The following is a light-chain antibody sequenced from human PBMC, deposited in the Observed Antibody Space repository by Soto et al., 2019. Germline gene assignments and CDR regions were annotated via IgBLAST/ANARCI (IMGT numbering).Light chain of an antibody. CDR1: QSVRSA. CDR2: DAS. Sequence: EVVLTQSPATLSLSLGERATLSCRASQSVRSALAWYQQKPGQPPRLLVYDASTRATGVPVRFSGSGSGADFTLTINSLEPEDFAVYYCQQRTNWPLISFGQGTRLEIK. J-gene: IGKJ5*01. CDR3: QQRTNWPLIS. V-gene: IGKV3-11*01.